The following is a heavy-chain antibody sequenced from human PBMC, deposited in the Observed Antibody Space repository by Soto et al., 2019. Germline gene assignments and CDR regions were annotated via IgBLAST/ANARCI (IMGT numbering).Heavy chain of an antibody. CDR2: ISAYNGNT. V-gene: IGHV1-18*01. CDR3: ARGDEYVWGSDRDAFDI. Sequence: ASVKVSCKASGYTFTSYGISWVRQAPGQGLEWMGWISAYNGNTDYAQKLQGRVTMTRDTSTSKAYKELRSQRSDDTAVYYCARGDEYVWGSDRDAFDIWGQGTMVTVSS. D-gene: IGHD3-16*02. CDR1: GYTFTSYG. J-gene: IGHJ3*02.